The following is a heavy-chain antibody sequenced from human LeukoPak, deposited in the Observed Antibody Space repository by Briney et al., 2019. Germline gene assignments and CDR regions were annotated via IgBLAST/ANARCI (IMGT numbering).Heavy chain of an antibody. CDR1: GFTFSSYG. Sequence: PGGSLRLSCAASGFTFSSYGMYWVRQAPGKGLEWVAFTRYDGSNKYYADSVKGRFTISRDNAKNSLDLQMNSLRVEDMAVYYCAKVAKYYYGSETYYFFEHWGQGTPVTASS. CDR3: AKVAKYYYGSETYYFFEH. J-gene: IGHJ4*02. D-gene: IGHD3-10*01. V-gene: IGHV3-30*02. CDR2: TRYDGSNK.